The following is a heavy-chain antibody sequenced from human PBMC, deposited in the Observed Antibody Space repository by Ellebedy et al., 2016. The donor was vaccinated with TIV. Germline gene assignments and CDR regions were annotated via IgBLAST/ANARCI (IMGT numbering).Heavy chain of an antibody. CDR2: ISGSGGRP. J-gene: IGHJ4*02. CDR3: AKVRRYYDSSGYSNYFDY. D-gene: IGHD3-22*01. CDR1: GFTFSSYA. V-gene: IGHV3-23*01. Sequence: GRSLRLSXAPSGFTFSSYAMSSLRQAPGKVLQWLLAISGSGGRPYYADSVKGRFTISRDNSKNTLYLQMNSLRAEDTDVYYCAKVRRYYDSSGYSNYFDYWGQGTLVTVSS.